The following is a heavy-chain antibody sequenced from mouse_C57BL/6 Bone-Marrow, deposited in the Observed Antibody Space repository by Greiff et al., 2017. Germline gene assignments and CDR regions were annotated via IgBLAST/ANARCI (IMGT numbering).Heavy chain of an antibody. V-gene: IGHV1-80*01. CDR1: GYAFSSYW. Sequence: QVQLLQSGAELVKPGASVKISCKASGYAFSSYWMHWVKQRPGKGLEWIGQIYPGDGATNYNGKFKGKATLTADKSSSTAYKQLSSLTSENSAVYVCARDYGSSYPAYWGKGTLVTVSA. CDR2: IYPGDGAT. CDR3: ARDYGSSYPAY. J-gene: IGHJ3*01. D-gene: IGHD1-1*01.